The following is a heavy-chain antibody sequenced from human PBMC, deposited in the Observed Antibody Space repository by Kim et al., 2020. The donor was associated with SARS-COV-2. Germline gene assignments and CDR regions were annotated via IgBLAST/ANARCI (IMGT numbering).Heavy chain of an antibody. D-gene: IGHD3-10*01. CDR3: AKGLGFGELVAIDAFDI. Sequence: GKGRFTISRDNAKNTLYLQMNSLRAEDTAVYYCAKGLGFGELVAIDAFDIWGQGTMGTVSS. J-gene: IGHJ3*02. V-gene: IGHV3-23*01.